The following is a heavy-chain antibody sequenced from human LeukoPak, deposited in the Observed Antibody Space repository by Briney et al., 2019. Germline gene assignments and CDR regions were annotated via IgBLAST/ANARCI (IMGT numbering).Heavy chain of an antibody. Sequence: KTSETLSLTCSVSGDSISYFYWSWIRQPPGKGLEWIGYIYYSGSTNYNPSLKSRVTISVDTSKNQFSLKLSSVTAADTAVYYCARDREAGGSSWYFDYWGQGTLVTVSS. V-gene: IGHV4-59*01. CDR3: ARDREAGGSSWYFDY. J-gene: IGHJ4*02. CDR1: GDSISYFY. D-gene: IGHD6-13*01. CDR2: IYYSGST.